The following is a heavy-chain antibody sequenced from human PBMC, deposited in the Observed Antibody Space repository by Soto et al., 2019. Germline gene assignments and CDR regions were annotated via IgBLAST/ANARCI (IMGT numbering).Heavy chain of an antibody. CDR2: INPNSGGT. J-gene: IGHJ4*02. CDR3: ARGRVIAAAGTEGFDY. CDR1: GYTFTGYY. Sequence: QVQLVQSGAEVKKPGASVKVSCKASGYTFTGYYMHWVRQAPGQGLEWMGWINPNSGGTNYAQKFHGRVTMTRDTSISTAYMELSRLRSDDTAVYYCARGRVIAAAGTEGFDYWGQGTLVTVSS. V-gene: IGHV1-2*02. D-gene: IGHD6-13*01.